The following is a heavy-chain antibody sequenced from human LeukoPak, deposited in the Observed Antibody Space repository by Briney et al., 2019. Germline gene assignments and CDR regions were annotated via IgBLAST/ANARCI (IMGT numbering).Heavy chain of an antibody. CDR2: INPNSGGT. D-gene: IGHD6-19*01. J-gene: IGHJ4*02. CDR3: AKGGSAWDNPFDY. V-gene: IGHV1-2*02. CDR1: GYTFTVYY. Sequence: GASVKVSFKASGYTFTVYYIHWVRQAPGQGLEWMGWINPNSGGTNYAQNFQGRVTMTRDTSIGTAYMELSRLRVDDTAVYYCAKGGSAWDNPFDYWGQGTLVTVSS.